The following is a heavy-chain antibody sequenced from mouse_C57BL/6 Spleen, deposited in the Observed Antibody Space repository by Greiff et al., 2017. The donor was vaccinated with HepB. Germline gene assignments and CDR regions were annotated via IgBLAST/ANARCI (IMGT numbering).Heavy chain of an antibody. J-gene: IGHJ4*01. CDR1: GFSLTSYG. CDR3: ASYHYYAMDY. Sequence: VMLVESGPGLVQPSQSLSITCTVSGFSLTSYGVHWVRQSPGKGLEWLGVIWSGGSTDYNAAFISRLSISKDNSKSQVFFKMNSLQADDTAIYYCASYHYYAMDYWGQGTSVTVSS. CDR2: IWSGGST. V-gene: IGHV2-2*01.